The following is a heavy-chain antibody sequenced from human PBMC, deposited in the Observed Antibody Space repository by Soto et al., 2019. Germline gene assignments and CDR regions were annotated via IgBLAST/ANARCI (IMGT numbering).Heavy chain of an antibody. CDR2: ISAYNGNT. Sequence: QLVQSGAEVKKPGASVKVSCKASGYTFTSYGISWVRQAPGQGLEWMGWISAYNGNTNYAQSFHDRDTMTTDTSTSTAYMELRSLKSDDTTVYYCAGYCSGGSCLSPTIYYYYGMDVWGQGTTVTVSS. CDR3: AGYCSGGSCLSPTIYYYYGMDV. CDR1: GYTFTSYG. J-gene: IGHJ6*02. V-gene: IGHV1-18*04. D-gene: IGHD2-15*01.